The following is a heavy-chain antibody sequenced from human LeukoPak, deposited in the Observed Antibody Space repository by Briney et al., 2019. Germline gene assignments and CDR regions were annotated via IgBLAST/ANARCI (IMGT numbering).Heavy chain of an antibody. V-gene: IGHV3-21*01. CDR1: GFTFSSYS. J-gene: IGHJ3*02. D-gene: IGHD6-6*01. CDR2: ISSSSSYI. Sequence: KTGGSLRLSCAASGFTFSSYSMNWVRQAPGKGLEWVSSISSSSSYIYYADSVKGRFTISRDDAKNSLYLQMNSLRAEDTAVYYCARDRWRAALPDDAFDIWGQGTMVTVSS. CDR3: ARDRWRAALPDDAFDI.